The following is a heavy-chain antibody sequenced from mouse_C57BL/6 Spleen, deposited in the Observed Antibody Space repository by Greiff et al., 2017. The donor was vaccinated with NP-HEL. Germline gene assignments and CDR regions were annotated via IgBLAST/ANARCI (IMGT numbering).Heavy chain of an antibody. J-gene: IGHJ4*01. Sequence: EVQVVESGGGLVQSGRSLRLSCATSGFTFSDFYMEWVRQAPGKGLEWIAASRNKANDYTTEYSASVKGRFIVSRDTSQSILYLQMNALRAEDTAIYYCARDLTDLAMDYWGQGTSVTVSS. CDR1: GFTFSDFY. D-gene: IGHD4-1*01. CDR3: ARDLTDLAMDY. V-gene: IGHV7-1*01. CDR2: SRNKANDYTT.